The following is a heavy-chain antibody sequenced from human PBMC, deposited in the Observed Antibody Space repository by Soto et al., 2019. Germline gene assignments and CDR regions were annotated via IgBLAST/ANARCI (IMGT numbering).Heavy chain of an antibody. Sequence: QVQLVESGGGVVQPGRSLRLSCAASGFTFSSYGMHWVRQAPGKGLEWVAVISYDGSNKYYADSVKGRFTISRDNSKNTLYLQMNSLRAEDTAVYYCAKDLYYDFWSGYSDYWGQGTLVTVSS. CDR3: AKDLYYDFWSGYSDY. D-gene: IGHD3-3*01. CDR2: ISYDGSNK. V-gene: IGHV3-30*18. J-gene: IGHJ4*02. CDR1: GFTFSSYG.